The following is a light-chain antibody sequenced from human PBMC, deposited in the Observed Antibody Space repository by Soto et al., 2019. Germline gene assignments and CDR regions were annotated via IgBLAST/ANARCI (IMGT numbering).Light chain of an antibody. CDR2: EAS. CDR1: RSVTTF. J-gene: IGKJ1*01. CDR3: QQYGSSGT. V-gene: IGKV3-20*01. Sequence: EIVLTQSPGTLSLSPGERATLSCRASRSVTTFLAWYQQRPGKAPRLLISEASNRAAGIPDRFSGSGSGTDFTLTISRLEPEDFAVYYCQQYGSSGTFGQGTKV.